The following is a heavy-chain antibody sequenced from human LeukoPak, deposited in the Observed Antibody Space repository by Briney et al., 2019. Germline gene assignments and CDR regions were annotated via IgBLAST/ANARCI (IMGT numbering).Heavy chain of an antibody. CDR2: INYSGST. D-gene: IGHD3-10*01. V-gene: IGHV4-59*01. J-gene: IGHJ5*02. CDR1: GGSITSSY. CDR3: ARDPTGNNWFDP. Sequence: PSETLSLTCTVSGGSITSSYWSWIRQPPGKGLEWIGYINYSGSTNYNPSLKSRVTISVDTSKNQFSLKLSSVTAADTALYYCARDPTGNNWFDPWGQGTLVTVSS.